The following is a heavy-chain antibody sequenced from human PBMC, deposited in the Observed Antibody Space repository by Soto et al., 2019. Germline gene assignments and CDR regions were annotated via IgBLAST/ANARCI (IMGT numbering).Heavy chain of an antibody. CDR2: ITPMVGTP. J-gene: IGHJ1*01. D-gene: IGHD3-22*01. V-gene: IGHV1-69*13. CDR3: SPDGPLSDSSAYYYHY. Sequence: SVKVSCKASGGTFSSYTITWVRQAPGQGLEWMGGITPMVGTPNYAQNFQFRVTITADASTITAYKERSSLRSEDKARQCGSPDGPLSDSSAYYYHYWGQGTLVPV. CDR1: GGTFSSYT.